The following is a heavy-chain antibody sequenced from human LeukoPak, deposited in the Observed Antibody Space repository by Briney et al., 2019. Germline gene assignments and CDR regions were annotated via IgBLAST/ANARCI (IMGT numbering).Heavy chain of an antibody. D-gene: IGHD2-2*01. CDR2: ISSSSSYI. Sequence: GGSLRLSCAASGFTFSSYSMNWVRQAPGKGLEWVSSISSSSSYIYYADSVKGRFTISRDNAKNSLYLQMNSLRAEDTAVYYCARVDIVVVPAANNYYYYGVDVWGQGTTVTVSS. J-gene: IGHJ6*02. V-gene: IGHV3-21*01. CDR1: GFTFSSYS. CDR3: ARVDIVVVPAANNYYYYGVDV.